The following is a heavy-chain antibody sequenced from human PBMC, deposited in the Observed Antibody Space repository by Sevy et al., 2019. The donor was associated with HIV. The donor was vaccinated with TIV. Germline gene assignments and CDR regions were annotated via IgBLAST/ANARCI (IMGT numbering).Heavy chain of an antibody. CDR3: AREAGDGARPLDWGVDV. CDR2: IYYSGST. V-gene: IGHV4-59*01. Sequence: SETLSLTCSVSGGSISTYYWNWIRQPPGKGLEWIGYIYYSGSTNYNPSLKSRVTMSVDTSKNQFSLNLSSVTAADTAGYYCAREAGDGARPLDWGVDVWGQGTTVTVSS. J-gene: IGHJ6*02. D-gene: IGHD6-6*01. CDR1: GGSISTYY.